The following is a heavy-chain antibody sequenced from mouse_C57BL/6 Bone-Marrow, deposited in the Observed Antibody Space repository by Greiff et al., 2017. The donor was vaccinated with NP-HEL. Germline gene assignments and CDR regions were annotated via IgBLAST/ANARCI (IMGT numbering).Heavy chain of an antibody. V-gene: IGHV14-4*01. J-gene: IGHJ3*01. CDR1: GFNIKDDY. Sequence: EVQLQQSGAELVRPGASVKLSCTASGFNIKDDYMHWVKQRPEQGLEWIGWIDPENGDTEYASKFQGKATITADTSSNTAYLQLSSLTSEDTAVYYCTPLLRPEAWFAYWGQGTLVTVSA. CDR3: TPLLRPEAWFAY. CDR2: IDPENGDT. D-gene: IGHD1-1*01.